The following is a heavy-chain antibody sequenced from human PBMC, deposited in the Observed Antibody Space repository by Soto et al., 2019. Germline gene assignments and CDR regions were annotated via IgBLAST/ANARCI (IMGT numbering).Heavy chain of an antibody. Sequence: ASVKVSCKASGYKFINHYIHWVRQAPGMGLEWMGIINPNGGGTDYAQKFQGRVTMTTDTYASTVHMELSSLRSEDTAVYFCARDSSASATSYSFDYWGQGTLVTVSS. V-gene: IGHV1-46*01. CDR2: INPNGGGT. CDR3: ARDSSASATSYSFDY. CDR1: GYKFINHY. D-gene: IGHD3-10*01. J-gene: IGHJ4*02.